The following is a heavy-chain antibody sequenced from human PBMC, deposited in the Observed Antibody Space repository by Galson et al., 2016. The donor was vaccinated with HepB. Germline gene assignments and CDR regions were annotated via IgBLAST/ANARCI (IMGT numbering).Heavy chain of an antibody. D-gene: IGHD2-15*01. CDR2: ISWNSGKI. J-gene: IGHJ6*01. CDR1: GFLLRDYA. CDR3: ARGYCSGGSCQSWGLDDYYGIDG. V-gene: IGHV3-9*01. Sequence: SLRLSCAASGFLLRDYAMHWVRQAPGKGLEWVSGISWNSGKIVYVESVKGRFTISRDNARNSLFLQMNSLRTEDTALYYCARGYCSGGSCQSWGLDDYYGIDGWGPGTTVTGSP.